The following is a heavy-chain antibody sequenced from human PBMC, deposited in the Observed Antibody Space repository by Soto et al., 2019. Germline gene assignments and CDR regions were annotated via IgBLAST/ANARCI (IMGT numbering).Heavy chain of an antibody. J-gene: IGHJ5*02. CDR1: GDSVSRNTAS. Sequence: SPTLSLTCVISGDSVSRNTASSNWIRQSPSRGLEWLGRTYFRSKWYNDYAVSVKSRIIINPDTSNNQFSLQLNSVTPEDTAVYFCAKGDNLGPKTGYAFDPWGQGIMVTVSS. D-gene: IGHD5-12*01. CDR2: TYFRSKWYN. CDR3: AKGDNLGPKTGYAFDP. V-gene: IGHV6-1*01.